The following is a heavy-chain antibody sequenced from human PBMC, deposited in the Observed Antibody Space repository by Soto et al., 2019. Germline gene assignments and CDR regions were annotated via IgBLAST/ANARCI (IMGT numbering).Heavy chain of an antibody. CDR2: IRAYNGNT. J-gene: IGHJ6*02. CDR1: GYTFTSYG. V-gene: IGHV1-18*01. Sequence: QVQLVQSGAEVKKPGASVKVSCKASGYTFTSYGISWVRQAPGQGLEWMGWIRAYNGNTNYAQKLQGRVTMTTDTTTGTGYLGLRRLRSDGPGVYYWARDPPTMDVWGQGTTVTVSS. CDR3: ARDPPTMDV.